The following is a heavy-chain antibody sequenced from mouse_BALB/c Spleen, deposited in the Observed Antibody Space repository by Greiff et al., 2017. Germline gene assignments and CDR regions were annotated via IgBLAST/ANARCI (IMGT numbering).Heavy chain of an antibody. J-gene: IGHJ2*01. D-gene: IGHD2-3*01. CDR3: ARDDDGYLYFDY. V-gene: IGHV2-9*02. CDR1: GFSLTSYG. CDR2: IWAGGST. Sequence: VKLMESGPGLVAPSQSLSITCTVSGFSLTSYGVHWVRQPPGKGLEWLGVIWAGGSTNYNSALMSRLSISKDNSKSQVFLKMNSLQTDDTAMYYCARDDDGYLYFDYWGQGTTLTVSS.